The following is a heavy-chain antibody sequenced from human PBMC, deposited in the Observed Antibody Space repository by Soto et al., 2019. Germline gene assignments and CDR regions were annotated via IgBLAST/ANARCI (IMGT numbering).Heavy chain of an antibody. CDR1: AASFSKYY. CDR3: ASVTFGGIVLAH. J-gene: IGHJ4*02. D-gene: IGHD3-16*01. Sequence: SETLSLTCTVSAASFSKYYWTWIRQPPGKGLEWIGYIYFNGNTKYNPSLEGRLTISIDTSKKEFSLKLTSVTAADAAVYYCASVTFGGIVLAHWGQGTLVTV. CDR2: IYFNGNT. V-gene: IGHV4-59*01.